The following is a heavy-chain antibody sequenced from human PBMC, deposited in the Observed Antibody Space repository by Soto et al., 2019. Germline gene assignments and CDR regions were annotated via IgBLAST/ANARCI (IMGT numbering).Heavy chain of an antibody. CDR1: GLTFSNYA. CDR2: MSGSSSTT. CDR3: AKNQERELPRVIDF. V-gene: IGHV3-23*01. Sequence: GGSLRLSCATSGLTFSNYAMSWVRQAPGGGLEWVSSMSGSSSTTYYADSVRGRSTISRDRSKNTLYLQMSSLRAEDTALYYCAKNQERELPRVIDFWGQGTLVTVSS. D-gene: IGHD1-7*01. J-gene: IGHJ4*02.